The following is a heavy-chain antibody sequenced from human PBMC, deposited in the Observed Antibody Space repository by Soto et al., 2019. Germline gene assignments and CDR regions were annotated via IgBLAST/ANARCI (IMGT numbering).Heavy chain of an antibody. V-gene: IGHV4-28*01. D-gene: IGHD3-10*01. J-gene: IGHJ4*02. Sequence: QLQLQESGPGLVKPSDTLSLTCTVPGYSIGSYNWWGWIRQPPGKGLEWIGYIYYTGSTYYNLSRKSRVTLSVDTAKDQFSMTLGSVTAADTAVYYCARNSGLKTGRLDYWGPGILVTVSS. CDR2: IYYTGST. CDR3: ARNSGLKTGRLDY. CDR1: GYSIGSYNW.